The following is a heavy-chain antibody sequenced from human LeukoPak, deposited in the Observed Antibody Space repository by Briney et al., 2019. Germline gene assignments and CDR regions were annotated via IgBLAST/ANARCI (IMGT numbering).Heavy chain of an antibody. CDR2: INPSGGST. CDR1: GYNFISYY. D-gene: IGHD2-8*01. CDR3: AREDVVLVDAVRYYYYGMDV. J-gene: IGHJ6*02. Sequence: GASVKVSCKASGYNFISYYMHWVRQAPGQGLEWMGIINPSGGSTSYAQNFQDRVTMTRDTSTSTVYMELSSLKSEDTAVYYCAREDVVLVDAVRYYYYGMDVWGQGTTVTVSS. V-gene: IGHV1-46*01.